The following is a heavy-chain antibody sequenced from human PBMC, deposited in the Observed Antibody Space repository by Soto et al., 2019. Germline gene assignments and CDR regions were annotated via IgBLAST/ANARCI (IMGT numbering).Heavy chain of an antibody. D-gene: IGHD3-22*01. CDR1: GGSISSYC. V-gene: IGHV4-59*08. CDR2: IYYSGST. J-gene: IGHJ4*02. CDR3: ARHRYDSSGYYSYFDY. Sequence: SETLSLTCTVSGGSISSYCWSWIRQPPGKGLEWIGYIYYSGSTNYNPSLKSRVTISVDTSKNQFSLKLSSVTAADTAVYYCARHRYDSSGYYSYFDYWGQGTLVTVSS.